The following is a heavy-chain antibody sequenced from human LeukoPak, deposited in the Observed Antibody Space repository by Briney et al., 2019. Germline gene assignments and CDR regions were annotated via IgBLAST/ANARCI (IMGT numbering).Heavy chain of an antibody. Sequence: SETLSLTCTVSGGSFSSRSNYWGWIRQPPGKGLEWIGSLYYNGDIRSNPSLKSRVTMSMDTSKNQCSLKLKSVAAADTAVYYCARVVRSSSFDYWGQGTLVTVSS. CDR3: ARVVRSSSFDY. J-gene: IGHJ4*02. CDR1: GGSFSSRSNY. CDR2: LYYNGDI. D-gene: IGHD6-6*01. V-gene: IGHV4-39*07.